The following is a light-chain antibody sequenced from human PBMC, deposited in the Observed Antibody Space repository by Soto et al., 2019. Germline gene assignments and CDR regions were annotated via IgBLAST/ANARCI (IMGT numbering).Light chain of an antibody. Sequence: QSALTQPASVSGSPGQSLTISCTGSSSDIGTYNLVSWYQQQPGKAPRLVIYEVSGRPSGVSVRFSGSKSGNTASLTISGLQVDDEGDYYCSSYTKTSPAYVFGTGTKLTVL. V-gene: IGLV2-14*01. CDR1: SSDIGTYNL. J-gene: IGLJ1*01. CDR3: SSYTKTSPAYV. CDR2: EVS.